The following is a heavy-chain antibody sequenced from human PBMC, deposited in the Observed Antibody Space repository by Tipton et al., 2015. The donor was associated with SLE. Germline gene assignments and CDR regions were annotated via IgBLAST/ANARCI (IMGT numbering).Heavy chain of an antibody. V-gene: IGHV4-59*01. J-gene: IGHJ5*02. D-gene: IGHD2-2*01. Sequence: TLSLTCSVSGGSISTYYWTWIRQPPGKGLEWIGHIYFSGSTNYNNYNPSLKSRVTISVDTSKNQFSLKLSSVTAADTAVYYCAREPAASGWFDPWGQGAMVTVSS. CDR3: AREPAASGWFDP. CDR2: IYFSGST. CDR1: GGSISTYY.